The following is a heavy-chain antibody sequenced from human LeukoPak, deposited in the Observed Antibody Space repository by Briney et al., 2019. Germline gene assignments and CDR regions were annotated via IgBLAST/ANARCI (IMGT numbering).Heavy chain of an antibody. J-gene: IGHJ4*02. CDR1: GFTFSNYG. CDR3: AKDLGLWERPVSFDY. CDR2: LSSSGGST. Sequence: PGGSPRLSCAASGFTFSNYGMNWVRQAPGKGLEWVSALSSSGGSTYYADSVKGRFTISRDNSKNTLYLQMSSLRAEDTAVYYCAKDLGLWERPVSFDYWGQGTLVTVSS. D-gene: IGHD1-26*01. V-gene: IGHV3-23*01.